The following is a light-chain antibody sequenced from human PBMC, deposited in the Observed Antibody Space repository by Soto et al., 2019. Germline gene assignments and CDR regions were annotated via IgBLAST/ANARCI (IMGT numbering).Light chain of an antibody. Sequence: EIVMTQSPASLSVSPGERVTLSCRASQRVSSNLAWYQQKPGQAPRLLIYGASTRVTGVPARFSGSGSGTEFTLTISSRQSEDFAVYYCQQYNNWPPWTFGQGTKVEIK. CDR2: GAS. CDR3: QQYNNWPPWT. CDR1: QRVSSN. V-gene: IGKV3-15*01. J-gene: IGKJ1*01.